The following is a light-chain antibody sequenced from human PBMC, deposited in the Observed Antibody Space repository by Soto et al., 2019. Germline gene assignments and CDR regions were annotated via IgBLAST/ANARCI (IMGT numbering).Light chain of an antibody. Sequence: EIVMTQSPATLSVSPGESVTLSCRASLTMNNNIAWYQHKPGQAPRLLIFGASSRATGVPGRFSGSGFGTEFPLRISSLQSEDFAVYYCQQYNERPPWTFGQGTTVEMK. CDR1: LTMNNN. CDR3: QQYNERPPWT. J-gene: IGKJ1*01. CDR2: GAS. V-gene: IGKV3-15*01.